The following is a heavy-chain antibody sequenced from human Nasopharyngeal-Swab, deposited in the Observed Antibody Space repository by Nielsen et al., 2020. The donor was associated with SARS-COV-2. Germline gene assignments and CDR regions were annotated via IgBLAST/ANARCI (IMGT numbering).Heavy chain of an antibody. J-gene: IGHJ6*02. CDR2: IIPIFGTA. V-gene: IGHV1-69*13. CDR1: GGTFSSYA. D-gene: IGHD3-10*01. Sequence: SVKVSCKASGGTFSSYAISWVRQAPGQGLEWMGGIIPIFGTANYAQKFQGRVTITADESTSTAYVELSSLRSEDMAVYYCARIMVRGVIISGYYYGMDVWGQGTTVTVSS. CDR3: ARIMVRGVIISGYYYGMDV.